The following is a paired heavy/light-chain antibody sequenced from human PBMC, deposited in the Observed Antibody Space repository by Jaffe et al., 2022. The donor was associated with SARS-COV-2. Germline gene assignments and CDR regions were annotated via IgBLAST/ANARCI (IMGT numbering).Heavy chain of an antibody. V-gene: IGHV4-31*03. CDR2: IFSSGST. Sequence: QVQLHESGPGLVKPSQTLSLTCTVSGASITSGDYYWTWIRQHPEKGLEWIGYIFSSGSTYYNPSLRSRVTISLDTSKNHFSLNLNSVTAADAAIYYCARDRGPTTRFDPWGQGTLVTVSS. D-gene: IGHD3-10*01. CDR1: GASITSGDYY. CDR3: ARDRGPTTRFDP. J-gene: IGHJ5*02.
Light chain of an antibody. CDR2: RAS. Sequence: DIQMTQSPSTLSASVGDRVTITCRASQIISVWLAWYQQKPGKAPNLLIYRASTLESGVPPRFSGSGSGTEFTLTISSLQADDFATYYCQQYSSHSYTFGQGTKLEIK. J-gene: IGKJ2*01. CDR3: QQYSSHSYT. CDR1: QIISVW. V-gene: IGKV1-5*03.